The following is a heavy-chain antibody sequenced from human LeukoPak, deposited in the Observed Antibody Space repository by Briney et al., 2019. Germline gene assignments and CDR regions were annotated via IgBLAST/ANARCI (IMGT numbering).Heavy chain of an antibody. D-gene: IGHD6-19*01. J-gene: IGHJ4*02. Sequence: GESLKISCKGSGYLFTSYWIGWVRQMPGKGLEWLGIIYPGDSDNRYTPPFQGQVTISSDKSISTAYLQWSSLKASDTAMYYCARHLARYSSGWYFPDYWGQGTLVTVSS. CDR1: GYLFTSYW. CDR3: ARHLARYSSGWYFPDY. CDR2: IYPGDSDN. V-gene: IGHV5-51*01.